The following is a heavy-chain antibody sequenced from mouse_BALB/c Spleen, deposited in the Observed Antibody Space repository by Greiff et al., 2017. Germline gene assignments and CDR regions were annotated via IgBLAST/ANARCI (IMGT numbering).Heavy chain of an antibody. CDR3: ARLRTHYAMDY. Sequence: EVQLVESGGDLVKPGGSLKLSCAASGFTFSSYGMSWVRQTPDKRLEWVATISSGGSYTYYPDSVKGRFTISRDHAKNTLYLQMSSLKSEDTAMYYCARLRTHYAMDYWGQGTTVTVSS. CDR1: GFTFSSYG. V-gene: IGHV5-6*01. J-gene: IGHJ4*01. CDR2: ISSGGSYT.